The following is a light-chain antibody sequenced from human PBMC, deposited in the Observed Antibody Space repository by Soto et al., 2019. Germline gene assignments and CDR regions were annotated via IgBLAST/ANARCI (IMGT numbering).Light chain of an antibody. CDR2: SNN. CDR3: ATWDDSLNGYV. V-gene: IGLV1-44*01. CDR1: SSNIGSDV. Sequence: QSVLTQPPSASGTPGRRVTISCSGSSSNIGSDVVNWFQQLPGTAPKLRIYSNNQRPSGAPDRFSGSKSGTSASLAIRGLQSEYEADYYCATWDDSLNGYVFGTGTKGTVL. J-gene: IGLJ1*01.